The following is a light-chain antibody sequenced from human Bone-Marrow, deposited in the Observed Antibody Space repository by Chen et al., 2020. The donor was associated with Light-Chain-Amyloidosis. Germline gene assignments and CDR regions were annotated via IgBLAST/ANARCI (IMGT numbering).Light chain of an antibody. CDR2: DDV. J-gene: IGLJ3*02. CDR1: ALPKKY. Sequence: SYELTQPPSVSVSPGQAARITCSGDALPKKYAYWYQQRSGQAPVLVIYDDVKRASGTSERFSGYGAGTVSTLTISGAQVGDEADDYCYATSTKGSPNGAWVFGGGTKLTVL. CDR3: YATSTKGSPNGAWV. V-gene: IGLV3-10*01.